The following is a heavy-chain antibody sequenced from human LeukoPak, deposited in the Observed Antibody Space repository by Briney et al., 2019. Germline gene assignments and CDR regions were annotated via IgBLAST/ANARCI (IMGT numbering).Heavy chain of an antibody. CDR3: GGSGGSSLGYAADY. CDR1: GGTFSSYA. V-gene: IGHV1-69*06. D-gene: IGHD2-15*01. J-gene: IGHJ4*02. CDR2: IIPIFGTA. Sequence: SVKVSCKASGGTFSSYAISWVRQAPGQGLEWMGGIIPIFGTANYAQKFQGRVTITADKSTSTAYMELSSLRSEDTAVYYCGGSGGSSLGYAADYWGQGTLVTVSS.